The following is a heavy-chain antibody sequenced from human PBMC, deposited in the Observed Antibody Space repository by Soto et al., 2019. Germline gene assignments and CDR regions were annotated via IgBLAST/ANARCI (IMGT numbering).Heavy chain of an antibody. CDR3: ARVNYGDYALYYFDY. CDR1: GGSISPYY. D-gene: IGHD4-17*01. J-gene: IGHJ4*02. V-gene: IGHV4-59*01. Sequence: PSETLSLTCTVSGGSISPYYWSWIRQPPGKGLEWIGYIYYTGSTDYSPSLTSRVTISVDMSKKQFSLKLSSVTAADTAIYYCARVNYGDYALYYFDYWGQGALVTVSS. CDR2: IYYTGST.